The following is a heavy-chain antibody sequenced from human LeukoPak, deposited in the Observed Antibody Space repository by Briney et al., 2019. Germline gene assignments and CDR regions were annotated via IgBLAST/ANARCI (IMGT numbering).Heavy chain of an antibody. CDR3: ARDSAAAASGRGPHAFDI. CDR1: GFTFSSYW. J-gene: IGHJ3*02. Sequence: GGSLRLSCAASGFTFSSYWMSWVLQAPGKGLEWVANIKQDGSEKYYVDSVKGRFTISRDNAKNSLYLQMNSLRAEDTAVYYCARDSAAAASGRGPHAFDIWGQGTMVTVSS. D-gene: IGHD6-13*01. V-gene: IGHV3-7*01. CDR2: IKQDGSEK.